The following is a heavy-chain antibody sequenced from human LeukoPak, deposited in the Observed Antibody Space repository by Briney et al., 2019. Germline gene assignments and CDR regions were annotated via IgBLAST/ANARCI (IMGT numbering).Heavy chain of an antibody. V-gene: IGHV4-30-2*01. CDR2: IYHSGST. Sequence: SETLSLTCAVSGGSISSGDYSWSWIRQPPGKGLEWIGYIYHSGSTYYNPSLKSRVTISVDTSKNQFSLKLSSVTAADTAVYYCASPEGYDSSGYFIGMYYWGQGTLVTVSS. CDR3: ASPEGYDSSGYFIGMYY. J-gene: IGHJ4*02. D-gene: IGHD3-22*01. CDR1: GGSISSGDYS.